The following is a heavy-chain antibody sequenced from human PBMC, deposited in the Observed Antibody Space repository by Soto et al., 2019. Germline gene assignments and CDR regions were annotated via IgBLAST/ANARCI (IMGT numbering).Heavy chain of an antibody. CDR1: GFTFSSYG. J-gene: IGHJ4*02. Sequence: QVQLVESGGGVVQPGRSLRLSCAASGFTFSSYGMHWVRQAPGKGLEWVAVIGFDGSNKFYADSVKGRFTISRDNSKNTVSLQMNSLRDEDSAAYYCATTGPYWGQGNLVTVSS. CDR2: IGFDGSNK. V-gene: IGHV3-33*01. CDR3: ATTGPY.